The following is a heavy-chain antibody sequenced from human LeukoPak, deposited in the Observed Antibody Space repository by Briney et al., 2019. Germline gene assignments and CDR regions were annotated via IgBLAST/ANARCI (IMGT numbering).Heavy chain of an antibody. CDR2: IKQDGSEK. CDR1: GFTFSSYW. J-gene: IGHJ4*02. V-gene: IGHV3-7*01. D-gene: IGHD7-27*01. Sequence: GGSLRLSCAASGFTFSSYWMSWVRQAPGKGLEWVANIKQDGSEKYYVDSVKGRFTISRDNSKNTLYLQMNSLRAEDTAVYYCARDELGIQYYFDYWGQGTLVTVSS. CDR3: ARDELGIQYYFDY.